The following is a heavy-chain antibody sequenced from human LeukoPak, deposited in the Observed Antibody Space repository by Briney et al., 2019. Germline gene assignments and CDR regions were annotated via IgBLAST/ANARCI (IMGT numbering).Heavy chain of an antibody. Sequence: ASVTVSCKASGYTFTSYGISWVRQAPGQGLEWMGWISAYNGNTNYAQKLQGRVTMTTDTSTSTAYMELRSLRSDDTAVYYCAREGWYSSSWPDAFDIWGQGTMVTVSS. CDR1: GYTFTSYG. J-gene: IGHJ3*02. CDR2: ISAYNGNT. CDR3: AREGWYSSSWPDAFDI. D-gene: IGHD6-13*01. V-gene: IGHV1-18*01.